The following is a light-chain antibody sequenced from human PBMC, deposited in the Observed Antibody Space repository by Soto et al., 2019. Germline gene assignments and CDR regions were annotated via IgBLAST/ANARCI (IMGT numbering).Light chain of an antibody. CDR2: GAS. Sequence: EIVMTQSPATLSVSPGERATLSCRASQSVSSNLAWYQQKPGKAPRLLIYGASTRATGIPARFSGSGSGTEFTLTISSLQSEDFAVYYCQQYNNYPFTFGPGTKVDIK. CDR1: QSVSSN. J-gene: IGKJ3*01. V-gene: IGKV3-15*01. CDR3: QQYNNYPFT.